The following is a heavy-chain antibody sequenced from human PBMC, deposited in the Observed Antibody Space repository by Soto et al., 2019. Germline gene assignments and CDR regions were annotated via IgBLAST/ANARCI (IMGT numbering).Heavy chain of an antibody. CDR3: AKEHDSSGYYLSYFDY. J-gene: IGHJ4*02. CDR1: GFTFDDYT. Sequence: PGGSLILSCAASGFTFDDYTMHWVRQAPGKGLEWVSLISWDGGSTYYADSVKGRFTISRDNSKNSLYLQMNSLRTEDTALYYCAKEHDSSGYYLSYFDYWGQGTLVTVSS. CDR2: ISWDGGST. V-gene: IGHV3-43*01. D-gene: IGHD3-22*01.